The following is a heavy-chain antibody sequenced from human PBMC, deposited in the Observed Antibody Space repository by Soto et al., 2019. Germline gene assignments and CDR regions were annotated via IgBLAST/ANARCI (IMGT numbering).Heavy chain of an antibody. CDR2: ISYDGSNK. CDR1: GFTFSSYA. Sequence: VGSLRLSCAASGFTFSSYAMHWVRQAPGKGLEWVAVISYDGSNKYYADSVKGRFTISRDNSKNTLYLQMNSLRAEDTAVYYCARAPPGDYFDFWGQGTLVTVSS. CDR3: ARAPPGDYFDF. V-gene: IGHV3-30-3*01. J-gene: IGHJ4*02.